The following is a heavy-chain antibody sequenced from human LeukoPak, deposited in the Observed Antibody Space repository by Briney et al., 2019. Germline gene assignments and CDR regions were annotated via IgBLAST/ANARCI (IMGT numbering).Heavy chain of an antibody. CDR1: GYTFTTYD. D-gene: IGHD3-10*01. V-gene: IGHV1-8*03. J-gene: IGHJ5*02. CDR3: TRDRRIRGVIVFDP. Sequence: ASVKVSCKATGYTFTTYDISWVRQTTGQGLEWMGWINPDSGMAESAPKFQGRVTITRNTSINTAYMEMTSLTLEDTAVYYCTRDRRIRGVIVFDPWGQGTQVIVSS. CDR2: INPDSGMA.